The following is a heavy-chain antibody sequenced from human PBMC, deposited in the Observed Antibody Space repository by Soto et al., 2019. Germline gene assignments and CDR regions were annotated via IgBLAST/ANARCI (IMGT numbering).Heavy chain of an antibody. Sequence: QVQLQESGPGLVKPSETLSLTCSVSGGSFSPYTYYWGWIRQSPGKGLEWIGIIFSSGVTSYNPSLHSSVSISVAPTRSQVALNLRSVTAADTASYYCAGGIYVQWHYPFWGQGALVTVSS. CDR3: AGGIYVQWHYPF. D-gene: IGHD6-19*01. CDR2: IFSSGVT. J-gene: IGHJ4*02. V-gene: IGHV4-39*01. CDR1: GGSFSPYTYY.